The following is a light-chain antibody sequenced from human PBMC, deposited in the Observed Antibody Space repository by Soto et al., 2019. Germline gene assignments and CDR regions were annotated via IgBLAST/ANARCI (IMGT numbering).Light chain of an antibody. Sequence: RPLSPATLSVSPGERATLSCRASQSVSSNLAWYQQKPGQAPRLLIYGASTRATGIPARFSGSGSGTEFTLTISSLQPEDFAIYYCQQYTNWPPWPFGQGT. J-gene: IGKJ1*01. CDR2: GAS. CDR1: QSVSSN. V-gene: IGKV3-15*01. CDR3: QQYTNWPPWP.